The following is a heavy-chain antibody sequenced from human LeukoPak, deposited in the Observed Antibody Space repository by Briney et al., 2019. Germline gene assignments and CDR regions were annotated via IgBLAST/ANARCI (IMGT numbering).Heavy chain of an antibody. J-gene: IGHJ4*02. Sequence: SETLSLTCTVSGGSISSYYWSWIRQPAGKGLEWIGYIYYSGSTNYNPSLKSRVTISVDTSKNQFFLKLSSVTAADTAVYYCARGSYGFFRFDYWGQGTLVTVSS. CDR2: IYYSGST. D-gene: IGHD5-18*01. CDR1: GGSISSYY. CDR3: ARGSYGFFRFDY. V-gene: IGHV4-59*01.